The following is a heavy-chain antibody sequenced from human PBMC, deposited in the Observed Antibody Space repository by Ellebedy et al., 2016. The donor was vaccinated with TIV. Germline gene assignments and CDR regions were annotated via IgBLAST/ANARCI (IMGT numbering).Heavy chain of an antibody. CDR1: GASITSSNW. CDR2: IYHSGST. CDR3: ARVGDYYGSGSLDY. V-gene: IGHV4-4*02. Sequence: SETLSLXXAVSGASITSSNWWTWVRQTPGKGPEWLGEIYHSGSTNYNPSLKSRVTMSVDTTKKHISLRLSSVTAADTAVYYCARVGDYYGSGSLDYWGRGTLVAVSS. D-gene: IGHD3-10*01. J-gene: IGHJ4*02.